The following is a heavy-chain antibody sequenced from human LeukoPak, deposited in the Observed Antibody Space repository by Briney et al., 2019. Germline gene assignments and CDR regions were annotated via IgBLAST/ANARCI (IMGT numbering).Heavy chain of an antibody. J-gene: IGHJ3*02. CDR2: IYYSGST. Sequence: PSETLSLTCTVSGGSISSGNSYWGWIRQPPGKGLEWIANIYYSGSTYYNPSLKSRVTMSVDTSKNQFSLKLSSVTAADTAVYYCATRTSGYAFDIWGQGTMVTVSS. D-gene: IGHD6-19*01. CDR1: GGSISSGNSY. V-gene: IGHV4-39*07. CDR3: ATRTSGYAFDI.